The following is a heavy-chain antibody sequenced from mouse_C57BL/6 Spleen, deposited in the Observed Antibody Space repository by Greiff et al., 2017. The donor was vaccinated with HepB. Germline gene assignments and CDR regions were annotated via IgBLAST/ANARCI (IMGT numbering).Heavy chain of an antibody. CDR1: GFTFSSYA. CDR3: ARDPSPYDYFDY. CDR2: ISDGGSYT. V-gene: IGHV5-4*01. Sequence: EVKLVESGGGLVKPGGSLKLSCAASGFTFSSYAMSWVRQTPEKRLEWVATISDGGSYTYYPDNVKGRFTISRDNAKNNLYLQMSHLKSEDTAMYYCARDPSPYDYFDYWGQGTTLTVSS. J-gene: IGHJ2*01. D-gene: IGHD2-3*01.